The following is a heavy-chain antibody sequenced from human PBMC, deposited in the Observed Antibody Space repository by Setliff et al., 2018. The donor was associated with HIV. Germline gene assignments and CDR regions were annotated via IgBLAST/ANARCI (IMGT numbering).Heavy chain of an antibody. J-gene: IGHJ4*02. CDR3: ARHAGLLWFGELWRGGEYYFDS. CDR1: GGSINSTSYY. CDR2: LYTSGST. Sequence: SETLSLTCTVSGGSINSTSYYWGWIRQPAGKGLEWIGRLYTSGSTNYNPSLKSRVTMSVDTSKNQFSLKLSSVTVADTAVYHCARHAGLLWFGELWRGGEYYFDSWGQGTLVTVSS. D-gene: IGHD3-10*01. V-gene: IGHV4-61*02.